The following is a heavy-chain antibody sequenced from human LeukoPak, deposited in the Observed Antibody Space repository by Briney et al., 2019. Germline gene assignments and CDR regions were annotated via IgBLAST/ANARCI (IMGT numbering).Heavy chain of an antibody. CDR3: AKDGSSGRHFDY. CDR2: ISYDGSNK. Sequence: GGSLRLSCAASGFTFSSYGMHWVRQAPGKGLEWVAVISYDGSNKYYADSVKGRFTISRDNSKNTLYLQMNSLRAEDTAVYYCAKDGSSGRHFDYWGQGTLVTVSS. J-gene: IGHJ4*02. CDR1: GFTFSSYG. D-gene: IGHD6-19*01. V-gene: IGHV3-30*18.